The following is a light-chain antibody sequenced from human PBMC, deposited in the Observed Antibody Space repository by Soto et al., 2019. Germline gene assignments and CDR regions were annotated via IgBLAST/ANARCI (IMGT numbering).Light chain of an antibody. CDR1: HSIISW. V-gene: IGKV1-5*01. Sequence: DIQMTQSPSSLSASVGDRVSLTCRASHSIISWLAWYQQKPGKAPKLLIYAASSLEGGVPSRFSGSGSGTEFTLTISSLQPEDFATYYCQQIISYPWTFGQGTKVDIK. CDR3: QQIISYPWT. CDR2: AAS. J-gene: IGKJ1*01.